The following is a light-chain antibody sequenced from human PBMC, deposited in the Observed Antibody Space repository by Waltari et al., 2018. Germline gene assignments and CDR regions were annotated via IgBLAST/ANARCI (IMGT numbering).Light chain of an antibody. CDR3: SSYSSATTSYV. CDR1: TNGLGGYDY. J-gene: IGLJ1*01. CDR2: DVT. Sequence: QSALTQPASVSGSPGQSITISCSGSTNGLGGYDYVSWYQPLPDSAPKLLIHDVTNRPSRFSDRFSGSKSGNTASLTISWLRPEDEADYYCSSYSSATTSYVFGTGTKVTVL. V-gene: IGLV2-14*03.